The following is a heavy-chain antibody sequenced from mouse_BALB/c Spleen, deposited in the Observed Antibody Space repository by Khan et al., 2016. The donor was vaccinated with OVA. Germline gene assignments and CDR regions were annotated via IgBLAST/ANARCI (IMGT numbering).Heavy chain of an antibody. CDR1: GFSLTDYA. J-gene: IGHJ4*01. V-gene: IGHV2-6-5*01. CDR2: IWGGGSK. Sequence: VQLKESGPGLVAPSQSLSITCTVSGFSLTDYAVSWIRQPPGKGLEWLGVIWGGGSKYYNSALKSRLSICKDNSRSQVFLNMNSLQTDDTAMYYCAKDPPYYAMDYWGQGTSVTVSS. CDR3: AKDPPYYAMDY.